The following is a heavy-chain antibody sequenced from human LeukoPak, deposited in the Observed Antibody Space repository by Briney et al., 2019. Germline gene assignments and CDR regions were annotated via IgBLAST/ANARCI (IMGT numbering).Heavy chain of an antibody. Sequence: ASVKVSCKASGYTFTSYGISWVRQAPGQGLEWMGRINPNGGDTNYAQKFQGRVTMTGDTSICTAYMELSSLRSDDTAMYYCARVGFTSSWSNFDYWGQGTLVTVSS. CDR2: INPNGGDT. CDR3: ARVGFTSSWSNFDY. D-gene: IGHD6-13*01. V-gene: IGHV1-2*06. CDR1: GYTFTSYG. J-gene: IGHJ4*02.